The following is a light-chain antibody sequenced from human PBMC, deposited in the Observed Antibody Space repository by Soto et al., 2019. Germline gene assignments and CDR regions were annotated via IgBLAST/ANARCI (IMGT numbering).Light chain of an antibody. CDR3: QKYTSAPFT. CDR2: GAS. V-gene: IGKV1-27*01. J-gene: IGKJ3*01. Sequence: DIQMTQSPSSLSASVGDRVTITCRASQDISNFLVWFQQKPGKVPNLLIYGASTLQSGFPSRFSGSGSGTDLTLTISILQPEDVATYFCQKYTSAPFTFGPGTTVDIK. CDR1: QDISNF.